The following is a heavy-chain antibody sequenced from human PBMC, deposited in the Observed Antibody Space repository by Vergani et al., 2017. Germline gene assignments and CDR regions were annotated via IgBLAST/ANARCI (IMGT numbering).Heavy chain of an antibody. CDR2: ISSSSGTI. CDR3: ARDCRDGYDWAFDI. CDR1: GFTVSSNY. J-gene: IGHJ3*02. D-gene: IGHD5-24*01. V-gene: IGHV3-48*02. Sequence: EVQLVESGGGLIQPGGSLRLSCAASGFTVSSNYMSWVRQAPGKGLELVSYISSSSGTIYYADSVKGRFTISRDNAKNSLYLQMNSLRDEDTAVYYCARDCRDGYDWAFDIWGQGTMVTVSS.